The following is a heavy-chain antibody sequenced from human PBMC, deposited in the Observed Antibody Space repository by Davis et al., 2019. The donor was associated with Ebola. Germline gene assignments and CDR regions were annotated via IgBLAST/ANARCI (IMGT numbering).Heavy chain of an antibody. J-gene: IGHJ4*02. Sequence: ETLSLTCAVYGGSFSGYYWTWIRQPPGKGLEWVSYISSSSSTIYYADSVKCRFTISRDNAKNSLYLQMNSLRDEDTAVYYCAREGGGWYHRLDSWGRGTLVTVSS. D-gene: IGHD6-19*01. CDR1: GGSFSGYY. V-gene: IGHV3-48*02. CDR2: ISSSSSTI. CDR3: AREGGGWYHRLDS.